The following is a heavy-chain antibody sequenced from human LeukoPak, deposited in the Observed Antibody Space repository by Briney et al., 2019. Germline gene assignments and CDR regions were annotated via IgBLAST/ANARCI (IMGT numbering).Heavy chain of an antibody. D-gene: IGHD2-21*01. J-gene: IGHJ6*03. CDR2: SYYRGGT. V-gene: IGHV4-59*01. CDR1: GGSIRSYY. Sequence: ASETLSLTCTVSGGSIRSYYWSWIRQPPGKGLEWIGYSYYRGGTNYNPSLKSRVTISLDTSKNQLSLKVNSVTAADTAVYYCARGGAVVANNDMDVWGKGTTVTVSS. CDR3: ARGGAVVANNDMDV.